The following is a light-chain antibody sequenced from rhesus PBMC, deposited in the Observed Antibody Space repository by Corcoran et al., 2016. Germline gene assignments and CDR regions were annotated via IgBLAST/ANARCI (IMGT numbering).Light chain of an antibody. Sequence: DIQMTQSPSSLSASVGDTVTITCRASQSLSSWLAWYQQKPGKAPKLLIYKASTLQSGVPSRFSGSGSGKDCTITISSLQSEDCASYYCQQYSSSPRTFGQGTKVEIK. CDR2: KAS. CDR1: QSLSSW. V-gene: IGKV1-22*01. J-gene: IGKJ1*01. CDR3: QQYSSSPRT.